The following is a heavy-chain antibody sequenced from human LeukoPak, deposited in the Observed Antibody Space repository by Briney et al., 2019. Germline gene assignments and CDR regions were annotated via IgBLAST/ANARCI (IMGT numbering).Heavy chain of an antibody. CDR3: AKDAMYSSSWFDY. D-gene: IGHD6-13*01. CDR1: GFXFSSYA. CDR2: ISGSGGST. J-gene: IGHJ4*02. Sequence: GGSLRLSCAASGFXFSSYAMSWVRQAPGKGLEWVSPISGSGGSTYYADSVKGRFTISRDNSKNTLYLQMNSLRAEDTAVYYCAKDAMYSSSWFDYWGQGTLVTVSS. V-gene: IGHV3-23*01.